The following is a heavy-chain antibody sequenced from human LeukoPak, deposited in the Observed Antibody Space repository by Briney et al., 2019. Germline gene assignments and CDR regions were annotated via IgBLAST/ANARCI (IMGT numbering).Heavy chain of an antibody. J-gene: IGHJ4*02. V-gene: IGHV4-39*07. CDR1: GGSINTASYY. CDR2: IYSNGKT. Sequence: SETLSLTCTVSGGSINTASYYWGWIRQSPEKGLAWIGSIYSNGKTYYNPSLKSRVTISVDTSKNQFSPKLSSVTAADTAVYYCARDVRDSSGYYLRAFGYWGQGTLVTVPS. CDR3: ARDVRDSSGYYLRAFGY. D-gene: IGHD3-22*01.